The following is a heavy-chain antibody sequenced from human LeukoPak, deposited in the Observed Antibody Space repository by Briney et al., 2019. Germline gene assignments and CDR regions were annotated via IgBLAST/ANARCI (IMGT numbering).Heavy chain of an antibody. CDR2: IYYSGST. V-gene: IGHV4-39*01. D-gene: IGHD3-22*01. CDR3: ARYDSSAYSRLGRPYWYFDL. Sequence: SETLSLTCTVSGGSISSSSYYWGWIRQPPGKGLEWIGSIYYSGSTYYNPSLKSRVTISEDTSKNQISLKLSSVTAADTAVYYCARYDSSAYSRLGRPYWYFDLWGRGTLVTVSS. J-gene: IGHJ2*01. CDR1: GGSISSSSYY.